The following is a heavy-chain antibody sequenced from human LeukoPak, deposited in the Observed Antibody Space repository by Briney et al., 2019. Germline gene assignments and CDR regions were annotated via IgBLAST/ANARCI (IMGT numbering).Heavy chain of an antibody. D-gene: IGHD3-9*01. CDR1: GFTFSNAW. V-gene: IGHV3-15*01. CDR3: STDAPGYINHHVFDF. CDR2: IKSKTDGGTT. J-gene: IGHJ4*02. Sequence: GGSLRLSCAASGFTFSNAWMSWVRQAPGKGLEWVGRIKSKTDGGTTEYGVFVKGRFTISRDDSTNTVHLQMNSLKTEDTAMYYCSTDAPGYINHHVFDFWGQGTLVTVSS.